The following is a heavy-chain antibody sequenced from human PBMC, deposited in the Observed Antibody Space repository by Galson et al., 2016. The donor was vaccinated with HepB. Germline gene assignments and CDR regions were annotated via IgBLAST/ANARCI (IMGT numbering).Heavy chain of an antibody. CDR1: GFRSRSCG. D-gene: IGHD3-16*01. CDR2: IWYDGSNE. V-gene: IGHV3-33*06. CDR3: VKWPHLSHRGPHGMDV. Sequence: SLRLSCAASGFRSRSCGIHWVRQAPGKGLEWVAAIWYDGSNEYYRDSVKGRFTISRDNSKNTVYMEMNNLAVEDTALYLCVKWPHLSHRGPHGMDVWGQGTAVTVSS. J-gene: IGHJ6*02.